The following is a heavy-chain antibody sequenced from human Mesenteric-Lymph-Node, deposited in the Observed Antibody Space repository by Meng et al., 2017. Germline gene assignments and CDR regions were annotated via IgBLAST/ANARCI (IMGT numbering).Heavy chain of an antibody. Sequence: WIRQPPGKGLEWVSAISGSGGSTYYADSVKGRFTISRDNSKNTLYLQINSLRAEDTAIYYCVRVQISTAFDIWGQGTMVTVSS. J-gene: IGHJ3*02. D-gene: IGHD5/OR15-5a*01. CDR2: ISGSGGST. V-gene: IGHV3-23*01. CDR3: VRVQISTAFDI.